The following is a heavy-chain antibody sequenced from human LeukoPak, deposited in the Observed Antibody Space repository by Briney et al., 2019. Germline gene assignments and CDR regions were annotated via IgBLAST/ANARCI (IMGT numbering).Heavy chain of an antibody. CDR1: GGSISSGGYY. D-gene: IGHD1-7*01. V-gene: IGHV4-31*03. CDR3: ARATGTTRMGLDY. Sequence: SETLSLTCTVSGGSISSGGYYWGWIRQHPGKGLEWIGYIYYSGSTYYNPSLKSRVTISVDTSKNQFSLKLSSVTAADTAVYYCARATGTTRMGLDYWGQGTLVTVSS. CDR2: IYYSGST. J-gene: IGHJ4*02.